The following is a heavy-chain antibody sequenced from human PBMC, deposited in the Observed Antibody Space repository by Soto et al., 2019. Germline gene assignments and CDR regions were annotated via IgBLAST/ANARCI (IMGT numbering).Heavy chain of an antibody. CDR2: IYAGDADT. J-gene: IGHJ4*02. D-gene: IGHD2-21*02. CDR1: GYSFTRYW. Sequence: GESLKISCKGSGYSFTRYWICWVRQLPDKGLEWLGSIYAGDADTRYSRSFQGQVTISGDKSISAAYLQWSSLKASDTAMYYCARGPIVVVTAIDYYFDYWGQGTLVTVSS. CDR3: ARGPIVVVTAIDYYFDY. V-gene: IGHV5-51*01.